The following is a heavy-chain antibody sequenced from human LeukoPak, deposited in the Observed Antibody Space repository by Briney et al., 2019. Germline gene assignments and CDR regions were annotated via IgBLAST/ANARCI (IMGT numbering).Heavy chain of an antibody. V-gene: IGHV3-21*01. D-gene: IGHD6-13*01. CDR2: ISSSSSYI. J-gene: IGHJ4*02. CDR3: ARGSAAGTFDY. Sequence: GGSLRPSCAASGFTFSSYSMNWVRQAPGKGLEWVSSISSSSSYIYYADSVKGRFTISRDNAKNSLYLQMNSLRAEDTAVYYCARGSAAGTFDYWGQGTLVTVSS. CDR1: GFTFSSYS.